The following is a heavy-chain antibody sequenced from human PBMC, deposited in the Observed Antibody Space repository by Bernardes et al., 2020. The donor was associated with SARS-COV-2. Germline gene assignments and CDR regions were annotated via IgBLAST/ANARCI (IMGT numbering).Heavy chain of an antibody. J-gene: IGHJ3*02. CDR1: GGSISSYY. CDR2: IYYSGST. CDR3: ARHNHYYGSGSYYSDAFDI. Sequence: SETLSLTCTVSGGSISSYYWSWIRQPPGKGLEWIGNIYYSGSTNYNPSLKSRVTISVDTSKNQFSLKLSSVTAADTAVYYCARHNHYYGSGSYYSDAFDIWGQGTMVTVSS. D-gene: IGHD3-10*01. V-gene: IGHV4-59*08.